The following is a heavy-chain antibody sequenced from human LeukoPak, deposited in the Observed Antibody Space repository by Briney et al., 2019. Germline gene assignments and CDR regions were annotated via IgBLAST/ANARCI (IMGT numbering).Heavy chain of an antibody. CDR3: ARSSGGYSYGYLHS. J-gene: IGHJ4*02. CDR1: GGSISSYY. D-gene: IGHD5-18*01. Sequence: PSETLSLTCTVSGGSISSYYWSWIRQPPGKGLEWIGNIYYSGSTNYDSSLKSRVTMSVDTSKNQFSLKLSSVTAADTAVYYCARSSGGYSYGYLHSWGQGTLVTVSS. CDR2: IYYSGST. V-gene: IGHV4-59*08.